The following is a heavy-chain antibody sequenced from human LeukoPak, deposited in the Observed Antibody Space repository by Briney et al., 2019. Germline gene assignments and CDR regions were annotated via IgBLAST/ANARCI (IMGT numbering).Heavy chain of an antibody. CDR3: AKGSMEIWDYFDY. D-gene: IGHD3-3*01. CDR1: GFTFSSYA. J-gene: IGHJ4*02. Sequence: GGSLRLSCAAYGFTFSSYAMSWVRQAPGKGLEWVSAISGSGGSTYYAASVKGRFTISRDNSKNTLYLQMNSLRAEDTAVYYCAKGSMEIWDYFDYWGQGTLVTVSS. V-gene: IGHV3-23*01. CDR2: ISGSGGST.